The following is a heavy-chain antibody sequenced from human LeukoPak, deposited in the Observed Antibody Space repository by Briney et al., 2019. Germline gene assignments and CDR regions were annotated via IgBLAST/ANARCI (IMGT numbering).Heavy chain of an antibody. J-gene: IGHJ5*02. V-gene: IGHV4-39*07. CDR1: GGSISSSSYY. CDR2: IYSSGST. D-gene: IGHD6-13*01. Sequence: SETLSLTCTVSGGSISSSSYYWGWIRQPPGKGLEWIGSIYSSGSTYYNPSLKSRVTISVDTSKNQFSLKLSSVTAADTAVYYCARGGGHQRSFLSSSWSRRNWFDPWGQGTLVTVSS. CDR3: ARGGGHQRSFLSSSWSRRNWFDP.